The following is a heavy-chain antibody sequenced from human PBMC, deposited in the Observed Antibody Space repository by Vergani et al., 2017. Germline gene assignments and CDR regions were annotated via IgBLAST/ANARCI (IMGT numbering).Heavy chain of an antibody. D-gene: IGHD6-13*01. J-gene: IGHJ4*02. CDR3: ARSTFSGSSSSYFDY. Sequence: QVQLQESGPGLVKPSGTLSLTCAVSGGSISRSNWWSWVRQPTGKGLEWIGEIYHSGSTIYNPSLKSRVTISVDNSKNQFSLKLSSVTAADTAVYYCARSTFSGSSSSYFDYWGQGTLVTVSS. CDR1: GGSISRSNW. CDR2: IYHSGST. V-gene: IGHV4-4*02.